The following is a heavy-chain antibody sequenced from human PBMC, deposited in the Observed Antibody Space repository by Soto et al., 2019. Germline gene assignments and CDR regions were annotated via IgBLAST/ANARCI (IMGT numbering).Heavy chain of an antibody. J-gene: IGHJ6*03. V-gene: IGHV5-51*01. CDR3: ARLNRVVVAASYYYYYMDV. CDR2: IYPGDSDT. D-gene: IGHD2-15*01. Sequence: PGESLKISCKGSGYSFTSYWIGWVRQMPGKGLKWMGIIYPGDSDTRYSRSFQGQVTISADKSISTAYLQWSSLKASDTAMYYCARLNRVVVAASYYYYYMDVWGKGTTVTVSS. CDR1: GYSFTSYW.